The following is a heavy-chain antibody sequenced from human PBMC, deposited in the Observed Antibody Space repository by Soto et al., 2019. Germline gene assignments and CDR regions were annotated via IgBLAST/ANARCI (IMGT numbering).Heavy chain of an antibody. D-gene: IGHD4-4*01. J-gene: IGHJ6*02. CDR3: EKEGRGLQNYYYYGMDV. Sequence: PGGSLRLSCAASGFTFSSYAMSWVRQAPGKGLEWVSAISGSGGSTYYADSVKGRFTISRDNSKNTLYLQMNSMRAEDTAVYYCEKEGRGLQNYYYYGMDVWGQGNTVNVS. CDR1: GFTFSSYA. CDR2: ISGSGGST. V-gene: IGHV3-23*01.